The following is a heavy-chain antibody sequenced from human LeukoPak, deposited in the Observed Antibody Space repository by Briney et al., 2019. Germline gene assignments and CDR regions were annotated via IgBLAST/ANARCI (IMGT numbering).Heavy chain of an antibody. Sequence: SVKVSCKASRGTFSSYAISWVRQAPGQGLEWMGRIIPILGIANYAQKFQGRVTITADKSTSTAYMELSSLRSEDTAVYYCARSARPKRGYDILTGTPDYWGQGTLVTVSS. CDR3: ARSARPKRGYDILTGTPDY. D-gene: IGHD3-9*01. CDR1: RGTFSSYA. V-gene: IGHV1-69*04. J-gene: IGHJ4*02. CDR2: IIPILGIA.